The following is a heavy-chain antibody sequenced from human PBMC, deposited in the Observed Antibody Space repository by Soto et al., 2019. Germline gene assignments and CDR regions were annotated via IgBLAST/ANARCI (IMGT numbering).Heavy chain of an antibody. Sequence: PGGSLRLSCAASGFTFSSYAMSWVRQAPGKGLEWVSAISGSGGSTYYADSVKGRFTISRDNSKNTLYLQMNSLRAEDTAVYYFAKDLLTGIAARLGYYYYGMDVWGQGTTVTVSS. CDR3: AKDLLTGIAARLGYYYYGMDV. V-gene: IGHV3-23*01. CDR2: ISGSGGST. CDR1: GFTFSSYA. D-gene: IGHD6-6*01. J-gene: IGHJ6*02.